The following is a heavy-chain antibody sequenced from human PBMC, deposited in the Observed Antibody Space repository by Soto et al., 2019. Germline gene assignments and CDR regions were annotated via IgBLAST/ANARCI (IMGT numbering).Heavy chain of an antibody. D-gene: IGHD4-17*01. CDR1: GFTFSSYA. V-gene: IGHV3-30-3*01. Sequence: QVQLVESGGGVVQPGRSLRLSCAASGFTFSSYAMHWVRQAPGKGLEWVAVISYDGSNKYYADSVKGRFTISRDNSKNTLYLQMNSLRAEDTAVYYCARELGDYSYYFDYWGQGTLVTVSS. J-gene: IGHJ4*02. CDR2: ISYDGSNK. CDR3: ARELGDYSYYFDY.